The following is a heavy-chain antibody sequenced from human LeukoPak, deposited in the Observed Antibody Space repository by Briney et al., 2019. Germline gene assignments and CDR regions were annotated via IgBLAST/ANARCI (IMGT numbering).Heavy chain of an antibody. D-gene: IGHD3-22*01. CDR1: GGSISSYY. J-gene: IGHJ5*02. CDR3: ARVPYYYDSSGYYP. Sequence: SETLSLTCTVSGGSISSYYWSWIRQPPGKGLEWIGYIYYSGSTNYNPSLKSRVTISVDTSKNQFSLKLSSATAADTAVYYCARVPYYYDSSGYYPWGQGTLVTVSS. CDR2: IYYSGST. V-gene: IGHV4-59*01.